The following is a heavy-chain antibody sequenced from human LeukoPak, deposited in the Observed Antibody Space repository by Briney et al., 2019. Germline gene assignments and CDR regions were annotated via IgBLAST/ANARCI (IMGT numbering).Heavy chain of an antibody. Sequence: GASVKVSCKASGGTFNNYAISWVRQAPGQGLEWMGGIIPLFGTTNYARKFRGRVTLTADKSTRTAYMELSSLRSEDTAVYYCARCHYYGSGNYVRVYSPDYWGQGTLVTVSS. CDR2: IIPLFGTT. J-gene: IGHJ4*02. CDR3: ARCHYYGSGNYVRVYSPDY. V-gene: IGHV1-69*06. D-gene: IGHD3-10*01. CDR1: GGTFNNYA.